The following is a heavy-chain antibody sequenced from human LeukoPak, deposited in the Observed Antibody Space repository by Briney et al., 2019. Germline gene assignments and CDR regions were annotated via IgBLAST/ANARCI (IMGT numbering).Heavy chain of an antibody. D-gene: IGHD3-22*01. CDR2: INHSGST. V-gene: IGHV4-34*01. CDR1: GGSFSGYY. J-gene: IGHJ4*02. CDR3: ARGQSYYDSSGLSQAFDY. Sequence: SETLSLTCAVYGGSFSGYYWSWIRQPPGKGLEWIGEINHSGSTNYNPSLKSRVTISVDTFKNQFSLKLSSVTAADTAVYYCARGQSYYDSSGLSQAFDYWGQGTLVTVSS.